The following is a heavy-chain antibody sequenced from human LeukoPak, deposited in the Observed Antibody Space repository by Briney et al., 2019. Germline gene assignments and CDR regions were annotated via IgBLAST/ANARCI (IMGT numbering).Heavy chain of an antibody. V-gene: IGHV3-30*02. J-gene: IGHJ6*03. D-gene: IGHD3-10*01. CDR3: AKDSAFYYIDV. Sequence: GGSLRLSCAASGFTFSTSGMHWVRQSPGKGLDWVAFIRNDGTKKNYADSVKGRFTISRDNSKNTLYLQMNSLKGDDTAVYYCAKDSAFYYIDVWGKGTTVIISS. CDR1: GFTFSTSG. CDR2: IRNDGTKK.